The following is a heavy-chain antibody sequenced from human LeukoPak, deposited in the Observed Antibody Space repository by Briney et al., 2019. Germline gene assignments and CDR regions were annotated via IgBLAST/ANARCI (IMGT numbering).Heavy chain of an antibody. V-gene: IGHV3-21*01. CDR1: GFTFSSYS. J-gene: IGHJ6*02. CDR2: ISSSSSYI. D-gene: IGHD2-15*01. CDR3: ARGGSGGSCYLASDYCYYYGMDV. Sequence: GGSLRLSCAASGFTFSSYSMNWVRQAPGKGLEWVSSISSSSSYIYYADSVKGRFTISRDNAKNSLYLQMNSLRAEDTAVYYCARGGSGGSCYLASDYCYYYGMDVWGQGTTVTVSS.